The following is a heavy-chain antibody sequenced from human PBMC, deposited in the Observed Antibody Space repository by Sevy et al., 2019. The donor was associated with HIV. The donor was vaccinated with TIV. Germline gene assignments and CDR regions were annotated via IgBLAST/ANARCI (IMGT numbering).Heavy chain of an antibody. CDR3: AKGGGIAARLPYYYGMDV. CDR2: IKKDGTEK. CDR1: GFSFNNFW. J-gene: IGHJ6*02. V-gene: IGHV3-7*03. D-gene: IGHD6-6*01. Sequence: GGSLRLSCAGSGFSFNNFWMSWVRQAPGKGLEWVANIKKDGTEKYYTDSVKGRFTISRDNDKNSLYLQMNSLRAEDTAVYYCAKGGGIAARLPYYYGMDVWGQGTTVTVSS.